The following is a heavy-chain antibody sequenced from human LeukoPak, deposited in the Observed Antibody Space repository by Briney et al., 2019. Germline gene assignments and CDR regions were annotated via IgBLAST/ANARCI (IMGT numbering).Heavy chain of an antibody. D-gene: IGHD3-10*01. CDR1: GFTFSDYY. CDR3: ARGEGDRGFDY. Sequence: GSLRLSCAASGFTFSDYYMSWIRRAPGKGLEWVSYISGSTGFTNYADSVRGRFTISRDNAKNSLYLQMNSLRAEDTAVYYCARGEGDRGFDYWGQGTLVTVSS. J-gene: IGHJ4*02. V-gene: IGHV3-11*05. CDR2: ISGSTGFT.